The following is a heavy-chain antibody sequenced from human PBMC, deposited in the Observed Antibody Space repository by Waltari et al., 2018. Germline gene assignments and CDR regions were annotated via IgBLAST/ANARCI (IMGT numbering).Heavy chain of an antibody. Sequence: EVQLVDSGGGLVQPGGSLRLSCAASGFTFSCYWMSWVRQAPGRGLELLANIRPDGSQQYYVDAVRGRCSISRDNAKAALYLQLNSLRAGDTAMYYCARDFNWGWDFWGQGTLVTVSS. D-gene: IGHD7-27*01. J-gene: IGHJ4*02. CDR1: GFTFSCYW. CDR2: IRPDGSQQ. CDR3: ARDFNWGWDF. V-gene: IGHV3-7*03.